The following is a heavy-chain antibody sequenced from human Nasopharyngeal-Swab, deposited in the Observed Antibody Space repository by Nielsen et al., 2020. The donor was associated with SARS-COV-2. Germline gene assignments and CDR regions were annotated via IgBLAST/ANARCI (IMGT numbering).Heavy chain of an antibody. Sequence: WIRQPPGKGLEWVAVIWYDGSNKYYADSVKGRFTISRDNAKNSLYLQMNSLRAEDTALYYCASSVTNAFDIWGQGTMVTVSS. D-gene: IGHD4-17*01. V-gene: IGHV3-33*03. CDR2: IWYDGSNK. J-gene: IGHJ3*02. CDR3: ASSVTNAFDI.